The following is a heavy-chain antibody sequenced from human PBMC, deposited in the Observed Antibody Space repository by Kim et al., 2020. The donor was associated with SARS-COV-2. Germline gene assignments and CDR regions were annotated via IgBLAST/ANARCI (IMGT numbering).Heavy chain of an antibody. J-gene: IGHJ4*02. CDR1: GFTFSSYS. Sequence: GGSLRLSCAASGFTFSSYSMNWVRQAPGKGLEWVSYISSSSSTIYYADSVKGRFTISRDNAKNSLYLQMNSLRDEDTAVYYCASVARRECGYSGYDCNYWGQGTLVTVSS. D-gene: IGHD5-12*01. CDR3: ASVARRECGYSGYDCNY. CDR2: ISSSSSTI. V-gene: IGHV3-48*02.